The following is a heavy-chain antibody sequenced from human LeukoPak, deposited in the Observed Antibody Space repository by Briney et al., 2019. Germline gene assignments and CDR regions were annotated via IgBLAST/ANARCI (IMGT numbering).Heavy chain of an antibody. D-gene: IGHD3-10*01. J-gene: IGHJ4*02. CDR1: GYTFTGYY. V-gene: IGHV1-2*02. CDR3: ARRPVRSGSYYNAALDY. Sequence: ASVKVSCKASGYTFTGYYMHWVRQAPGQGLEWMGWINPNSGGTNYAQKFQGRVTMTRDTSISTAYMELSRLRSDDTAVYYCARRPVRSGSYYNAALDYWGQGTLVTVSS. CDR2: INPNSGGT.